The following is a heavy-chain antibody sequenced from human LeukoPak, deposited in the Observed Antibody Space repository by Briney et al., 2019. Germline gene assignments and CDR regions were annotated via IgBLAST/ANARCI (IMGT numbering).Heavy chain of an antibody. J-gene: IGHJ4*02. CDR3: ATGDFAY. CDR2: ISYDGSNK. V-gene: IGHV3-30-3*01. CDR1: GFTFSNYA. D-gene: IGHD1-14*01. Sequence: GRSLRLSCAASGFTFSNYAMHWVRQAPGKGLEWVAVISYDGSNKYYADSVKGRFTISRDNSKNTLYLQMNSLRAEDTAVYYCATGDFAYWGQGTLVTVSS.